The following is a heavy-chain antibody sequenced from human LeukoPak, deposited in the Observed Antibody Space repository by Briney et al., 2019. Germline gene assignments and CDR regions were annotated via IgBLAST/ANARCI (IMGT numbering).Heavy chain of an antibody. Sequence: ASVKVSCKASGYTVASYDINWVRQAPGQGLQWMGWMNPSNGHTGYAQQFQARVTMTRDSSTNTAYMELKSLRSEDTAVYFCARGARPGFDPWGQGTLVTVSS. CDR2: MNPSNGHT. D-gene: IGHD6-6*01. CDR3: ARGARPGFDP. J-gene: IGHJ5*02. V-gene: IGHV1-8*01. CDR1: GYTVASYD.